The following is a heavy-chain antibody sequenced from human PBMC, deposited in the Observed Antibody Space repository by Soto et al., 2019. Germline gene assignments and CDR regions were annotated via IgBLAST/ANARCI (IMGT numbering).Heavy chain of an antibody. D-gene: IGHD5-12*01. Sequence: PSETLSLTCTVSGGSISSGGYYWSWIRQHPGKGLEWIGYIYYSGSTYYNPSLKSRVTISVDTSKNQFSLKLSSVTAADTAVYYCASFFSLKGGYSGYDMTAFDIWGQGTMVTVSS. V-gene: IGHV4-31*03. CDR3: ASFFSLKGGYSGYDMTAFDI. CDR1: GGSISSGGYY. CDR2: IYYSGST. J-gene: IGHJ3*02.